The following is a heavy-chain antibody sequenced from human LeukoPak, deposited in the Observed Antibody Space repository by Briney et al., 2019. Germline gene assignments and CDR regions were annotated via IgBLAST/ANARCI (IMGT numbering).Heavy chain of an antibody. CDR1: GYTFTGYG. CDR3: ARITMVRGAGFDY. V-gene: IGHV1-18*01. Sequence: ASVKMSCKASGYTFTGYGISWVRQAPGQGIECMGWISAYNGNTNYAQKLQGRVTMTTDTSTSTAYMELRSLRSDDTAVYYCARITMVRGAGFDYWGQGTLVTVSS. J-gene: IGHJ4*02. CDR2: ISAYNGNT. D-gene: IGHD3-10*01.